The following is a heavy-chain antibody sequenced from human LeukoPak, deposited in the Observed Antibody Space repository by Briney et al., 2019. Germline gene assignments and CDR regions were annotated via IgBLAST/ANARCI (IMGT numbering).Heavy chain of an antibody. CDR2: INAYNGNT. D-gene: IGHD3-22*01. CDR3: ARYYYDSSGYYYNLYYGLDV. J-gene: IGHJ6*02. CDR1: GYTFTSYG. V-gene: IGHV1-18*01. Sequence: ASVKVSCKASGYTFTSYGISWVRQAPGQGLDWMGWINAYNGNTDYAQKLQGRVTMTTDTSTSTAYMELRSLRSDDTAVYYCARYYYDSSGYYYNLYYGLDVWGQGTTVTVSS.